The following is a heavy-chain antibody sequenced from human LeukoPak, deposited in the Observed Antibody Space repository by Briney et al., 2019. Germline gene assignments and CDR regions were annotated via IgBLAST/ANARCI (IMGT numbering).Heavy chain of an antibody. J-gene: IGHJ4*02. Sequence: SETLSLTCTVSGYSISTSYYWNWIRQPPGKGLEWIGYIFYSGSTNYNPSLKSRVTISVDTSKNQFSLKLTSVTAADTAVYYCARGVNSGYFDYCGQGTLVTVSS. V-gene: IGHV4-59*01. D-gene: IGHD1-26*01. CDR3: ARGVNSGYFDY. CDR2: IFYSGST. CDR1: GYSISTSYY.